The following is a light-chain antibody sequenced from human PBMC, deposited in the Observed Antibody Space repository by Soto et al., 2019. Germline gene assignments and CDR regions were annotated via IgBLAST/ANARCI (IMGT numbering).Light chain of an antibody. CDR2: DAS. J-gene: IGKJ1*01. V-gene: IGKV1-5*01. Sequence: DIQLTQSPSTLSASLGDRVTITCRAGQSIGTWLAWYQHRPGEGPTLLIQDASSLESVVPSSFSGSGSATAFTLTISSLQPDDFATYYCQQYNSYPWTFGQGTKVDIK. CDR3: QQYNSYPWT. CDR1: QSIGTW.